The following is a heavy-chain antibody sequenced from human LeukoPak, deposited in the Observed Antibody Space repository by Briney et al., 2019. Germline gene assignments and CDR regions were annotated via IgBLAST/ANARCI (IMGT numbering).Heavy chain of an antibody. CDR3: VRRGYTYDVYYYYYMDV. V-gene: IGHV4-30-4*08. CDR1: GGSITRSDYY. Sequence: SETLSLTCTVSGGSITRSDYYWGWIRQSPGKGLEWIGYINYSGNTYYSPSLNNRVTMSLDTSKDQFSLKLTSVIAADTAVYYRVRRGYTYDVYYYYYMDVWGKGTTVTVSS. CDR2: INYSGNT. J-gene: IGHJ6*03. D-gene: IGHD5-18*01.